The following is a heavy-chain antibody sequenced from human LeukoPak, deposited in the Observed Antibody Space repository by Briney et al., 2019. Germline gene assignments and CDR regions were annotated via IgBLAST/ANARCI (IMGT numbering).Heavy chain of an antibody. D-gene: IGHD2-2*01. CDR2: IIPIFGTA. V-gene: IGHV1-69*05. CDR1: GGTFSSYA. CDR3: ARPYCSSTSCYDTSHWFDP. Sequence: ASVKVSCKASGGTFSSYAISWVRQAPGQGLEWMGGIIPIFGTANYAQKFQGRVTITTDESTSTAYMELSSLRSEDTAVYYCARPYCSSTSCYDTSHWFDPWGPGTLVTVSS. J-gene: IGHJ5*02.